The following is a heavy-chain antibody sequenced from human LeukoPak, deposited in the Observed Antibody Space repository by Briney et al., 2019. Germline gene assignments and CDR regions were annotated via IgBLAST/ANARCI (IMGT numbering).Heavy chain of an antibody. D-gene: IGHD6-19*01. CDR3: ARVPGYSSGWLDY. CDR1: GDSISSDIYY. CDR2: IYHGGSS. Sequence: PSETLSLTCTVSGDSISSDIYYWTWIRQPPGKGLEWIGYIYHGGSSHYNPSLKSRVTMSLDRSKSQFSLKLNSVTAADTAVYYCARVPGYSSGWLDYWGQGTLVTVSS. V-gene: IGHV4-30-2*01. J-gene: IGHJ4*02.